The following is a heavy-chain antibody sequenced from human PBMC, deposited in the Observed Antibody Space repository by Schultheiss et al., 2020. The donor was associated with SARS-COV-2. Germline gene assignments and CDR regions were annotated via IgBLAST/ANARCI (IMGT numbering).Heavy chain of an antibody. D-gene: IGHD4-17*01. Sequence: GESLKISCAASGFTFSSYAMSWVRQAPGKGLVWLSRISPDGINTNYADSVKGRFTISRDNAKNTMYLQMNSLRAEDTAVYYCARDLRGTVTPYWGQGTLVTVSS. CDR1: GFTFSSYA. CDR2: ISPDGINT. CDR3: ARDLRGTVTPY. J-gene: IGHJ4*02. V-gene: IGHV3-74*01.